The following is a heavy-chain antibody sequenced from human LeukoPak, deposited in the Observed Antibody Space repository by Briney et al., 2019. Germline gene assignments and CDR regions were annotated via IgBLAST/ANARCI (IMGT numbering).Heavy chain of an antibody. CDR1: GGSISSDIW. J-gene: IGHJ5*02. CDR2: IYYSGST. CDR3: ARDVRGQYYYDSSGTTTNNWFDP. V-gene: IGHV4-4*02. Sequence: SETLSLTCAVSGGSISSDIWWSWVRQPPGKGLEWIGSIYYSGSTYYNPSLKSRVTISVDTSKNQFSLKLSSVTAADTAVYYCARDVRGQYYYDSSGTTTNNWFDPWGQGTPVTVSS. D-gene: IGHD3-22*01.